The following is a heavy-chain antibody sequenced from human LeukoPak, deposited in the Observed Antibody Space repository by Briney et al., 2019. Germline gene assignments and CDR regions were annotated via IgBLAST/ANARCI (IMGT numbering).Heavy chain of an antibody. CDR1: GGSISSYY. J-gene: IGHJ4*02. CDR3: ASGLASGELAD. CDR2: IYYSGST. Sequence: PSETLSLTCSVSGGSISSYYWSWIRQPPGKGLEWIGYIYYSGSTNYNPSLKSRVTISVDTSKDQFSLKLSSVTAADTAVYYCASGLASGELADWGQGTLVTVSS. V-gene: IGHV4-59*08. D-gene: IGHD3-16*01.